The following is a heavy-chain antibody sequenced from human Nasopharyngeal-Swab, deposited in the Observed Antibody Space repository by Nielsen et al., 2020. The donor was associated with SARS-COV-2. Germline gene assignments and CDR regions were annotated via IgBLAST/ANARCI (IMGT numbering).Heavy chain of an antibody. CDR2: ISYDGSSK. CDR1: GFTFSSYG. V-gene: IGHV3-30*03. CDR3: AREGIVGATDLSFDY. D-gene: IGHD1-26*01. Sequence: GGSLRLSCAASGFTFSSYGMHWVRQAPGKGLEWVAVISYDGSSKYYADSVKGRFTISRDNSKNTLYLQMNSLRAEDTAVYYCAREGIVGATDLSFDYWGQGTLVTVSS. J-gene: IGHJ4*02.